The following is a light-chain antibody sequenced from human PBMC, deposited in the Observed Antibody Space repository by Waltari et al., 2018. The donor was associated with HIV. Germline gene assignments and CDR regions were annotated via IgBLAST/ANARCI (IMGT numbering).Light chain of an antibody. J-gene: IGKJ3*01. CDR1: QSVSSY. V-gene: IGKV1-39*01. Sequence: DIQMTQSPSSLSASVGDRVTITCRASQSVSSYLNWYQQKPGKAPNLLIYAASILQSGVPARFSGSGSGTDFTLTINSLQPEDFATYYCQESYSSPFTFGPGTQVDIK. CDR3: QESYSSPFT. CDR2: AAS.